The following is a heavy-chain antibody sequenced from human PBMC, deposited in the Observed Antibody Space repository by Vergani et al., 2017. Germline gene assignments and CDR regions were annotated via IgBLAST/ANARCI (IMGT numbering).Heavy chain of an antibody. CDR2: IIPIFGTA. CDR1: GYTLTELS. J-gene: IGHJ4*02. Sequence: QVQLVQSGAEVKKPGASVKVSCKVSGYTLTELSMHWVRQAPGKGLEWMGGIIPIFGTANYAQKFQGRVTITADESTSTAYMELSSLRSEDTAVYYCARASEVATFDYWGQGTLVTVSS. V-gene: IGHV1-69*13. CDR3: ARASEVATFDY. D-gene: IGHD5-24*01.